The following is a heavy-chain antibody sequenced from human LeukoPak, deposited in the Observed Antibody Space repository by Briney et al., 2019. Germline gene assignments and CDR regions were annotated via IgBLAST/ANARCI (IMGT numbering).Heavy chain of an antibody. CDR3: ANIPKYSPFDY. Sequence: GRSLRLSCAASGFTFSSYGMHWVRQAPGKGLEWVAVISYDGSNKYYADSVKGRFTISRDNSKNTPYLQMNSLRAEDTAVYYCANIPKYSPFDYWGQGTLVTVSS. V-gene: IGHV3-30*18. D-gene: IGHD2-15*01. CDR2: ISYDGSNK. CDR1: GFTFSSYG. J-gene: IGHJ4*02.